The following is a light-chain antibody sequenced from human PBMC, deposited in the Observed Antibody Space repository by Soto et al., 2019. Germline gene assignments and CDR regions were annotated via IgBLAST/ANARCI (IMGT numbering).Light chain of an antibody. Sequence: EIVLTQSPATLSLSPGEGATLSCRASQSISSYLAWYQQKPGQAPMLLIYDASNRATGIPARFSGSGSGTDFTLTISSLEPEDFALYYCQQRSNWPRGYTFGQGTKLEIK. J-gene: IGKJ2*01. CDR2: DAS. CDR3: QQRSNWPRGYT. V-gene: IGKV3-11*01. CDR1: QSISSY.